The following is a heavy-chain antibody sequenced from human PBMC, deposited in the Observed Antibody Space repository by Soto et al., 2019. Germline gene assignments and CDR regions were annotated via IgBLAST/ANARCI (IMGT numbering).Heavy chain of an antibody. CDR3: ASGILVRGAYYMDV. V-gene: IGHV6-1*01. Sequence: PSETLSLTCAISGDSVSGYSAGWNWIRQSPSRGLEWLGRTYYRSRWYYDYAGSMKSRITINADTSKNHFSLQLNSVTHEDTAVYYCASGILVRGAYYMDVWGPGTTVAVSS. D-gene: IGHD3-10*01. CDR1: GDSVSGYSAG. CDR2: TYYRSRWYY. J-gene: IGHJ6*02.